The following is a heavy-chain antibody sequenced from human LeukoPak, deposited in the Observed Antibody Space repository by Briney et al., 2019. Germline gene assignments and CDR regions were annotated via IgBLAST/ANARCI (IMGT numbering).Heavy chain of an antibody. V-gene: IGHV4-39*01. Sequence: SETLSLTCTVSGGSISSSSYYWGWIRQPPGTGLEWLGSIYYSGSTYYNPSLKSRVTISVDTSKDQFSLKLSSVTAADTAVYYCARGGSGSYYNVMLYNWFDPWGQGTLVTVSS. CDR3: ARGGSGSYYNVMLYNWFDP. D-gene: IGHD3-10*01. CDR2: IYYSGST. J-gene: IGHJ5*02. CDR1: GGSISSSSYY.